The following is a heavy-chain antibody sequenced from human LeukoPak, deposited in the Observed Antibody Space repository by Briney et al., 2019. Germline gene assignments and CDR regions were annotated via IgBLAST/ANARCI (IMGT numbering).Heavy chain of an antibody. V-gene: IGHV1-46*01. CDR3: ARDSSGFFSAVY. CDR2: INPSGGST. D-gene: IGHD6-19*01. CDR1: GYTFTSYY. J-gene: IGHJ4*02. Sequence: GASVKVSCKASGYTFTSYYMHWVRQAPGQGLEWMGIINPSGGSTSYAQKFQGRVTMTRDMSTSTVYMELSSLRSEDTAVYYCARDSSGFFSAVYWGQGTLVTVSS.